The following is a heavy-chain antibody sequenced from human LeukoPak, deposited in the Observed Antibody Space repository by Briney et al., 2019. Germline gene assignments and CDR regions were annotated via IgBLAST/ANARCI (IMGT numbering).Heavy chain of an antibody. CDR3: ARTYYDILAGYSLFDY. Sequence: SETLSLTCTVSGDSIRSYYWSWIRQPPGKGLEWIGNIHYSGSTKYNSSLKSRVTISVDTSNNQFSLRVTSLTAADTAVYYCARTYYDILAGYSLFDYWGQGTLVTVSS. CDR2: IHYSGST. D-gene: IGHD3-9*01. CDR1: GDSIRSYY. J-gene: IGHJ4*02. V-gene: IGHV4-59*12.